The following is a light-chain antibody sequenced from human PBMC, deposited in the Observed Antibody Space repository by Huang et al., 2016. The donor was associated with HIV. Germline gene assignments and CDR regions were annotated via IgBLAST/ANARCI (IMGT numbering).Light chain of an antibody. CDR3: QRYQDWPRT. CDR2: GAS. Sequence: EIVMTQSPGTLSLSPGERATLSCRPSQSVSSNLDWYQHQPGQAPRLLIYGASTMATGFPARFRGRLSGAEFTLTIGSLQSDDFVVYYFQRYQDWPRTFGQRTKVEIK. V-gene: IGKV3-15*01. J-gene: IGKJ1*01. CDR1: QSVSSN.